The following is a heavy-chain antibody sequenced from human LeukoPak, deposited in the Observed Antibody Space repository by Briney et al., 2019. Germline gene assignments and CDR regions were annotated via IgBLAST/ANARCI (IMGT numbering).Heavy chain of an antibody. CDR3: VRDRHFWSGYYAGLFDP. Sequence: SETLSLTCTVSGGSISSYYWSWIRQPAGKGLEWIGRIYTSGSTNYNPSLKSRVTMSVDTSKNQFSLKLSSVTAADTAVYYCVRDRHFWSGYYAGLFDPWGQGTRVTVSS. CDR1: GGSISSYY. J-gene: IGHJ5*02. D-gene: IGHD3-3*02. CDR2: IYTSGST. V-gene: IGHV4-4*07.